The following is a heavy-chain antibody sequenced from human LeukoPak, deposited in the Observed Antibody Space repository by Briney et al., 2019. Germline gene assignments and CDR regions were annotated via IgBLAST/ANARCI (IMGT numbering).Heavy chain of an antibody. CDR2: IYSGGST. CDR1: GFTVSSNY. V-gene: IGHV3-53*01. Sequence: GGSLRLSCAASGFTVSSNYMTWVRQAPGKGLEWVSVIYSGGSTYYADSVKGRFTISRDNSKNTLYLQMNSLRAEDTAVYYCAKGPKQLLVGSRGYYFDSWGQGTLVTVSS. J-gene: IGHJ4*02. CDR3: AKGPKQLLVGSRGYYFDS. D-gene: IGHD6-13*01.